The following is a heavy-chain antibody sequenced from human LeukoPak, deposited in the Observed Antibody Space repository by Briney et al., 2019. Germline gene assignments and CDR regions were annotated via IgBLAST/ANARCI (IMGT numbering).Heavy chain of an antibody. V-gene: IGHV1-46*01. CDR2: INPSDGST. D-gene: IGHD3-10*01. J-gene: IGHJ6*02. Sequence: ASVKVSCKASGYIFTSYYMHWVRQAPGQGLEWMGIINPSDGSTSYAQKFQGRVTMTRDTSTSTVYMELSSLRSEDTAVYYCAREEPITMVRGVTGYYGMDVWGQGTTVTVSS. CDR3: AREEPITMVRGVTGYYGMDV. CDR1: GYIFTSYY.